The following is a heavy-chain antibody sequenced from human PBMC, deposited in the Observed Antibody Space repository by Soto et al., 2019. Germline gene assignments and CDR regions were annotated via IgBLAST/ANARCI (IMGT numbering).Heavy chain of an antibody. J-gene: IGHJ4*02. CDR2: VYYRGRS. CDR1: GGSVTNSSYY. CDR3: VSQRTTVPTQAYFDY. V-gene: IGHV4-39*01. Sequence: PSETLSLTCTVSGGSVTNSSYYWGWIRQSPGKGLEWIGSVYYRGRSYSKSSVKSRVTISVDTSKNRFSLSLNSVTASDTAVYFCVSQRTTVPTQAYFDYCGPGALVTVS. D-gene: IGHD4-17*01.